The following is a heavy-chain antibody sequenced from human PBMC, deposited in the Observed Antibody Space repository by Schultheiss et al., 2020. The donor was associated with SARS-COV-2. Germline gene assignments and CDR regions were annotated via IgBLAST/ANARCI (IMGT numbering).Heavy chain of an antibody. D-gene: IGHD3-9*01. V-gene: IGHV3-9*01. Sequence: SLKISCAASGFTFDDYAMHWVRQAPGKGLEWVSGISGNSGRIGYAESVKGRFTISRDNAKNTLYLQMNSLRAEDTGVYYCARGGVYYEILTDQFPRIHAFDYWGQGSLVTVSS. CDR3: ARGGVYYEILTDQFPRIHAFDY. CDR2: ISGNSGRI. J-gene: IGHJ4*02. CDR1: GFTFDDYA.